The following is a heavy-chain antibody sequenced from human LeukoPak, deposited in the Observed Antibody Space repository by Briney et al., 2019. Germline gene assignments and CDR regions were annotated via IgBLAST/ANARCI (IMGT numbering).Heavy chain of an antibody. CDR3: AKKYGSGSYYNLEYFQH. CDR2: ISGSGGST. J-gene: IGHJ1*01. CDR1: GFTFSSYG. Sequence: GGSLRLSCAASGFTFSSYGMHWVRQAPGKGLEWVSAISGSGGSTYYADSVKGRFTISRDNSKNTLYLQMNSLRAEDTAVYYCAKKYGSGSYYNLEYFQHWGQGTLVTVSS. V-gene: IGHV3-23*01. D-gene: IGHD3-10*01.